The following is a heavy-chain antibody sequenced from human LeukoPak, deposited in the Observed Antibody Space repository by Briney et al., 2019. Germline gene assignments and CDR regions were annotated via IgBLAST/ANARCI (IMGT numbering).Heavy chain of an antibody. CDR1: GFTFSSYG. J-gene: IGHJ4*02. CDR2: ISGSGGST. D-gene: IGHD3-22*01. V-gene: IGHV3-23*01. Sequence: GGSLRLSCAASGFTFSSYGMHWVRQAPGKGLEWVSAISGSGGSTYYADSVKGRFTISRDNSKNTLYLQMNSLRAEDTAVYYCAKDRGAYYYDSSGYYPTNFDYWGQGTLVTVSS. CDR3: AKDRGAYYYDSSGYYPTNFDY.